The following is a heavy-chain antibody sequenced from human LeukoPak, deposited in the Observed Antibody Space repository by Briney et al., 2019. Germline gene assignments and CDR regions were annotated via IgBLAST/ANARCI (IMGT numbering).Heavy chain of an antibody. CDR3: ARSPGMATIFADY. Sequence: PGGSLRLSCAASGFTFSSYAMHWVRQAPGKGLEWVAVVSYDGSNKYYADSVKGRFTISRDNSKNTLYLQMNSLRAEDTAVYYCARSPGMATIFADYWGQGTLVTVSS. V-gene: IGHV3-30-3*01. CDR1: GFTFSSYA. J-gene: IGHJ4*02. D-gene: IGHD5-24*01. CDR2: VSYDGSNK.